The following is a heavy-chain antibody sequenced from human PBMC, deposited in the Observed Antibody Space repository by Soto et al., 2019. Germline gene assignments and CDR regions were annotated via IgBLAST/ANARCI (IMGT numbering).Heavy chain of an antibody. CDR2: IKEDGSRT. J-gene: IGHJ4*02. Sequence: EVQLVESGGGLVQPGGSLRLSCAASGFSFDSFWMAWVRQAPGKGPEWLANIKEDGSRTYYLDSVEGRFTISRDNAKTSIFLQMKSLRVEDTAVYYCAMDVAYTRHDYWGLGTLVTVSS. CDR1: GFSFDSFW. V-gene: IGHV3-7*04. CDR3: AMDVAYTRHDY. D-gene: IGHD2-2*02.